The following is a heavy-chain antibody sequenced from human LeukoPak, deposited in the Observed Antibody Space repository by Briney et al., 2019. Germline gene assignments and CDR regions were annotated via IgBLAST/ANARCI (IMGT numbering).Heavy chain of an antibody. V-gene: IGHV3-30*02. CDR3: AKSATTKIVVITKGYFDN. J-gene: IGHJ4*02. D-gene: IGHD3-22*01. Sequence: PGGSLRLSCAASGFTFSNYGMNWVRQTPSKGLEWVASIRFDGSNKYYVESVKGRFAISRDNSKNTLYLQMNSLRAEDTAVYYCAKSATTKIVVITKGYFDNWGQGTLVTVSS. CDR1: GFTFSNYG. CDR2: IRFDGSNK.